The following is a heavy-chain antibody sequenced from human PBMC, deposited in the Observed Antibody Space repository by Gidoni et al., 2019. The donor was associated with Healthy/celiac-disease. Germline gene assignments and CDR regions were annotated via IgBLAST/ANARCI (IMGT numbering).Heavy chain of an antibody. CDR3: ARRDLWFREPGWFDP. CDR1: GFTFSSYW. D-gene: IGHD3-10*01. Sequence: GQLVESGGGLVQPGGSLRLSCAASGFTFSSYWMSWVRQAPGKGLEWVANIKQDGSEKYYVDSVKGRFTISRDNAKNSLYLQMNSLRAEDTAVYYCARRDLWFREPGWFDPWGQGTLVTVSS. J-gene: IGHJ5*02. CDR2: IKQDGSEK. V-gene: IGHV3-7*01.